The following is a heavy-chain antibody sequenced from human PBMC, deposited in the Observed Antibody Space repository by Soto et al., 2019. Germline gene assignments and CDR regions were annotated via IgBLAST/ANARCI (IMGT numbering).Heavy chain of an antibody. J-gene: IGHJ6*02. Sequence: SETLSLTCAVYGGSFSGYYWSWIRQPPGKGLEWIGEINHSGSTNYNPSLKSRVTISVDTSKNQFSLKLSSVTAADTAVYYCARTRGWRFGELLYRANYYGMDVWGQGTTVTVSS. CDR3: ARTRGWRFGELLYRANYYGMDV. D-gene: IGHD3-10*01. CDR1: GGSFSGYY. CDR2: INHSGST. V-gene: IGHV4-34*01.